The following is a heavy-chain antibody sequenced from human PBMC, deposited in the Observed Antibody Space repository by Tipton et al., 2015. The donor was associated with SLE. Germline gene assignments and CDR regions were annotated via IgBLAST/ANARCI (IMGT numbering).Heavy chain of an antibody. V-gene: IGHV4-34*01. CDR3: ARVGDTAMVQYYFDY. CDR2: INHIGST. CDR1: GGSFSGYY. Sequence: TLSLTCAVYGGSFSGYYWSWIRQPPGRGLGWIGEINHIGSTNYNPSLKSRVTIAVDTSKKQLSLKVTSGTAADTAVYYCARVGDTAMVQYYFDYWGQGTLVTVSS. D-gene: IGHD5-18*01. J-gene: IGHJ4*02.